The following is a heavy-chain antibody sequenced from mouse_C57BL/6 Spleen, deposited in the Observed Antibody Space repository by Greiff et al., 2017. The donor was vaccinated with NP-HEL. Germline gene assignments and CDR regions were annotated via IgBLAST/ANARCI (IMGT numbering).Heavy chain of an antibody. CDR2: IDPSDSYT. CDR1: GYTFTSYW. D-gene: IGHD2-4*01. V-gene: IGHV1-50*01. Sequence: QVQLQQPGAELVKPGASVKLSCKASGYTFTSYWMQWVKQRPGQGLEWIGEIDPSDSYTNYNQKFKGKATLTVETSYSTAYMQLSSLTSEDSAVYYCARSFYDYDDYYAMDYWGQGTSVTVSS. CDR3: ARSFYDYDDYYAMDY. J-gene: IGHJ4*01.